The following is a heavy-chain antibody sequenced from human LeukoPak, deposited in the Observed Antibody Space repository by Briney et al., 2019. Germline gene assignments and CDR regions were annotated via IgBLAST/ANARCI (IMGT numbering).Heavy chain of an antibody. J-gene: IGHJ4*02. CDR1: GGSISSHY. CDR2: ISYTGST. Sequence: SETLSLTCTVSGGSISSHYWSWIRQPPGKGLESIGYISYTGSTNYNPSLKSRVTMSVDTSKNHYSLRLNSVTAADTAVYYCARGPTVTTDYWGQGTLVTVSS. CDR3: ARGPTVTTDY. V-gene: IGHV4-59*08. D-gene: IGHD4-17*01.